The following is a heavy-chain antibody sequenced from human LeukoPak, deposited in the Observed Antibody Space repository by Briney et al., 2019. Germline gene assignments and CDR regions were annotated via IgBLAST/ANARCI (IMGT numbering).Heavy chain of an antibody. J-gene: IGHJ6*02. Sequence: SETLSLTCTVSGVSITSYYWSWIRQPPGRGLEWIGYIYYSGNTNYNPSLKSRVTISVDTSRNQVSLKLSSVTAADTAVYYCARDLQDTSPFYYYGMDVWGQGTTVTVSS. CDR2: IYYSGNT. CDR1: GVSITSYY. CDR3: ARDLQDTSPFYYYGMDV. V-gene: IGHV4-59*01.